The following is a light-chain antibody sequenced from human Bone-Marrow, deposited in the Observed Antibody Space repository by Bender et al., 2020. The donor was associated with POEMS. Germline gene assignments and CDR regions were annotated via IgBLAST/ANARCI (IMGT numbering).Light chain of an antibody. J-gene: IGLJ3*02. CDR3: ATWDDSLNGWV. Sequence: QSVLTQPPSASGTHGQRVTISCSGSSSKFGSYPVNWYQQLPGAAPKLVIFNNSQRPSGVPDRFSGSNSGTSASLAISGLLSDEEADFYCATWDDSLNGWVFGGGTKLTVL. V-gene: IGLV1-44*01. CDR1: SSKFGSYP. CDR2: NNS.